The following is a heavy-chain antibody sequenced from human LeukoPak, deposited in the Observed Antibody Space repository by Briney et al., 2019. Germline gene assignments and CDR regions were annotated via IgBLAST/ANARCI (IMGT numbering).Heavy chain of an antibody. J-gene: IGHJ4*02. CDR3: AKDRWLAHYFDY. D-gene: IGHD6-19*01. V-gene: IGHV3-23*01. CDR1: GFTFSSYG. CDR2: ISGSGGST. Sequence: GGTLRLSCAASGFTFSSYGMSWVRQAPGKGLEWVSAISGSGGSTYYADSVKGRFTISRDNSKNTLYLQMNSLRAEDTAVYYCAKDRWLAHYFDYWGQGTLVTVSS.